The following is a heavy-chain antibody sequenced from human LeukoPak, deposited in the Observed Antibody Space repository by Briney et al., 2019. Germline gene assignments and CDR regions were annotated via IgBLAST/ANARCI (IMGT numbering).Heavy chain of an antibody. Sequence: SETLSLTCAVYGGSFSGYYWSWIRQPPGKGLEWIGEINHSGSTNYNPSLKCRVTISVDTSKNQFSLKLSSVTAADTAVYYCARGRGVDYWGQGTLVTVSS. D-gene: IGHD3-3*01. CDR3: ARGRGVDY. CDR1: GGSFSGYY. CDR2: INHSGST. V-gene: IGHV4-34*01. J-gene: IGHJ4*02.